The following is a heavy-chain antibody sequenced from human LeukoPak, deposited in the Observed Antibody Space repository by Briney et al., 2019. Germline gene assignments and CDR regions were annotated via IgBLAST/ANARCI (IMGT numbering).Heavy chain of an antibody. V-gene: IGHV3-7*01. D-gene: IGHD3-22*01. CDR3: ARLGRSFFYDSSGAHYYYYMDV. CDR1: GFTLPTYW. J-gene: IGHJ6*03. Sequence: PGGSLRLTCAASGFTLPTYWMSWVRQAPGKGLEWVANIKEDGSEKHYEDSVKGRFTISGDNPKESIYLQMNSLRAEDTAVYYCARLGRSFFYDSSGAHYYYYMDVWGKGTTVIVSS. CDR2: IKEDGSEK.